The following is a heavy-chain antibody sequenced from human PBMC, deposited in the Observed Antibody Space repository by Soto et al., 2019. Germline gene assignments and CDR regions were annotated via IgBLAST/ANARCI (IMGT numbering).Heavy chain of an antibody. CDR1: GFTLSDYY. V-gene: IGHV3-11*05. Sequence: QVQLVESGGGLVKPGGSLRLSCAVSGFTLSDYYMTWIRQAPGKGLEWVSYISSSTSHTNYADSVKGRSTISRDNAKNSLFLQMTSLRAEDTPVYYCARGSGAAADYFDFWCQGTLVTVSS. CDR2: ISSSTSHT. D-gene: IGHD2-2*01. CDR3: ARGSGAAADYFDF. J-gene: IGHJ4*02.